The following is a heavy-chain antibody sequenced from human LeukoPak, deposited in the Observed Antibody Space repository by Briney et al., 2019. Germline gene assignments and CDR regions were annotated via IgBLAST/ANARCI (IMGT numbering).Heavy chain of an antibody. J-gene: IGHJ4*02. D-gene: IGHD6-19*01. Sequence: SETLSLTCSVSGDPISGTSYYWGWIRQPPGEGLEWIGSIYYSGNTYYNPSLKSRVTISLDTSKNQFSLKLTSATAADTAVYYCARSAYGSGWCDYWGQGTLVTVSS. V-gene: IGHV4-39*01. CDR3: ARSAYGSGWCDY. CDR1: GDPISGTSYY. CDR2: IYYSGNT.